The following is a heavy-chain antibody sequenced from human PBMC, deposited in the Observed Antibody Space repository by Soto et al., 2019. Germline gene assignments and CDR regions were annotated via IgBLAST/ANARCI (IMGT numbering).Heavy chain of an antibody. V-gene: IGHV4-34*01. CDR3: ARKVVVVPAARVAIDYYGMDV. Sequence: SQTLPLTSAVYGGSFGGDYWRWIRQPPWRGLEWIGEINHSGSTNYNPSLKSRVTISVDTSKNQFSLKLSSVTAADTAVYYCARKVVVVPAARVAIDYYGMDVWGQGTSVTVSS. J-gene: IGHJ6*02. CDR1: GGSFGGDY. D-gene: IGHD2-2*01. CDR2: INHSGST.